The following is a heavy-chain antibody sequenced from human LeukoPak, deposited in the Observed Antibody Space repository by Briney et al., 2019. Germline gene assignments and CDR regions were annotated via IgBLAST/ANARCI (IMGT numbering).Heavy chain of an antibody. Sequence: SETLSLTCTVSGGPISSSSYYWGWIRQPPGKGLEWIGAINHSGSTNYNPSLKSRVTISLDTSKNLFSLKLSSVTAADTAVYYCARERGRPIFGVVKHWFDPWGQGNLVTVSS. J-gene: IGHJ5*02. CDR2: INHSGST. V-gene: IGHV4-39*02. CDR1: GGPISSSSYY. D-gene: IGHD3-3*01. CDR3: ARERGRPIFGVVKHWFDP.